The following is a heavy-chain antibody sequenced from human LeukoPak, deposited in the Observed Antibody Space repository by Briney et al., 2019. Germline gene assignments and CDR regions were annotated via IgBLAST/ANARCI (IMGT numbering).Heavy chain of an antibody. V-gene: IGHV4-59*08. Sequence: SETLSLTCTVSGGSISSNYWSWIRQPPGKRLEWIGYIYYSGSTNYNPSLKCRVTISVDTSKNQFSLKVSSVTAADTAVYYCARGSGSYDYWGQGTLVTVSS. D-gene: IGHD1-26*01. J-gene: IGHJ4*02. CDR3: ARGSGSYDY. CDR1: GGSISSNY. CDR2: IYYSGST.